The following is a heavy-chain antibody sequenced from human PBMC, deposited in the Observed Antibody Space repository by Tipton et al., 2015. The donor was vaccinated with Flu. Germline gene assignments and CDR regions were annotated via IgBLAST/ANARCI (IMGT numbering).Heavy chain of an antibody. D-gene: IGHD6-19*01. Sequence: TLSLTCTVSGGSISSYYWSWIRQPPGKGLEWIGYIYYSGSTNYNPSLKSRVTISVDTSKNQFSLKLSSVTAADTAVYYCAREGPRRAVAGLDYWGQGTLVTVSS. V-gene: IGHV4-59*12. CDR1: GGSISSYY. J-gene: IGHJ4*02. CDR3: AREGPRRAVAGLDY. CDR2: IYYSGST.